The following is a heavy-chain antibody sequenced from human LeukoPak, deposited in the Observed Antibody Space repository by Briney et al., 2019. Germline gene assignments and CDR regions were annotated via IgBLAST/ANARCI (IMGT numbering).Heavy chain of an antibody. V-gene: IGHV3-23*01. CDR3: AKDVEGSSSWYNNWFDP. CDR1: GFTFSSYA. J-gene: IGHJ5*02. CDR2: ISGSGGST. Sequence: PGGSLRLSCAASGFTFSSYAMSWVRQAPGKGLEWVSAISGSGGSTYYADSVKGRFTISRDNSKNTLYLQMNSLRAEDTAVYYCAKDVEGSSSWYNNWFDPWGQGTLVTVSS. D-gene: IGHD6-13*01.